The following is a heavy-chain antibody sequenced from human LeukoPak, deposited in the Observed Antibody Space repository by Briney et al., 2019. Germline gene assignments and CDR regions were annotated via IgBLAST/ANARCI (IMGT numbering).Heavy chain of an antibody. CDR3: AKEGKTRNWNYYQAKPVY. D-gene: IGHD1-7*01. CDR1: GFTFSSSA. J-gene: IGHJ4*02. CDR2: ISGSGGST. Sequence: GGSLRLSCAASGFTFSSSAMNWVRQAPGKGLERVSAISGSGGSTYYADSVKGRFTISRDNSRNTLYLQMNSLRVEDTAIYYCAKEGKTRNWNYYQAKPVYWGQGTLVTVSS. V-gene: IGHV3-23*01.